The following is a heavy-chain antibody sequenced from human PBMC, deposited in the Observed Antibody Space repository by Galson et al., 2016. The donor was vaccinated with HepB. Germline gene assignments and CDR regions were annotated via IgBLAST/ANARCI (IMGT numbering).Heavy chain of an antibody. CDR2: IFYSGST. V-gene: IGHV4-39*01. J-gene: IGHJ5*02. Sequence: SETLSLTCTVSGDSIGTSTYYWGWIRQPPGKGLEWIGSIFYSGSTYYTPSLKSRVTISVDTSKNQFSLKLNSVTAADTAVYFCARHGGVGATYWFDPWGQGTLVTVSS. CDR1: GDSIGTSTYY. D-gene: IGHD1-26*01. CDR3: ARHGGVGATYWFDP.